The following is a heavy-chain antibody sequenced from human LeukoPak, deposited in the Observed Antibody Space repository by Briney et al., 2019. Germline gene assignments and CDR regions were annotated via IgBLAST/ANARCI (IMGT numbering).Heavy chain of an antibody. D-gene: IGHD3-3*01. CDR3: ARGGYYGVWYYYYMDV. CDR1: GFTFSDYY. J-gene: IGHJ6*03. V-gene: IGHV3-11*04. CDR2: ISSSGSTI. Sequence: PGRSLRLSCAASGFTFSDYYMSWIRQAPGKGLEWVSYISSSGSTIYYADSVKGRFTISRDNAKNSLYLQMNSLRAEDTAVYYCARGGYYGVWYYYYMDVWGKGTTVTVSS.